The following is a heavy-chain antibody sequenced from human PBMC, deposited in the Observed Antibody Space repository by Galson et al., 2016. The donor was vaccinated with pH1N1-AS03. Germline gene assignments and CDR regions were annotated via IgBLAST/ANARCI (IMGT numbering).Heavy chain of an antibody. CDR3: ARRLLSDVLDV. CDR1: GYIFSNHW. CDR2: IYPGDSAA. V-gene: IGHV5-51*01. J-gene: IGHJ6*02. D-gene: IGHD3-16*01. Sequence: QSGAEVKKPGESLKISCEGSGYIFSNHWIAWVRRKPGKGLEWMGIIYPGDSAARYSPSFEGQVTFSVDKSLSTAYVQWSSLKAADTAIYFCARRLLSDVLDVWGQGTTVTGSS.